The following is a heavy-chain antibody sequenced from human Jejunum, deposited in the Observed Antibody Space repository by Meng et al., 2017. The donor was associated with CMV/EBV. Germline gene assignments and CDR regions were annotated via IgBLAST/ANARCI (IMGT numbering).Heavy chain of an antibody. Sequence: QVQLVQSGAEVKKPGSSVKVACKTSGDSFSTQTFSWVRQAPGQGLEWMGGLIAVFDKTKAAPRFQDRVTFTADESTSTAYMELSSLTFDDTAVYFCARGRRNEPLFDYWGQGTRVTVSS. D-gene: IGHD1-14*01. V-gene: IGHV1-69*13. CDR2: LIAVFDKT. CDR1: GDSFSTQT. CDR3: ARGRRNEPLFDY. J-gene: IGHJ4*02.